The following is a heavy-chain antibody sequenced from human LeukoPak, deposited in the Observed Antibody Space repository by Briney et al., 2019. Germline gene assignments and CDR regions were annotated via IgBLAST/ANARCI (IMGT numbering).Heavy chain of an antibody. D-gene: IGHD5-18*01. CDR3: AREDTAMVRSYFDY. CDR2: INAGNGKT. V-gene: IGHV1-3*01. J-gene: IGHJ4*02. CDR1: GYSFTNYA. Sequence: ASVKVSCKASGYSFTNYAMHWVRQAPGQRLEWMGWINAGNGKTKYSQKFQGRVTITADESTSTAYMELSSLRSEDTAVYYCAREDTAMVRSYFDYWGQGTLVTVSS.